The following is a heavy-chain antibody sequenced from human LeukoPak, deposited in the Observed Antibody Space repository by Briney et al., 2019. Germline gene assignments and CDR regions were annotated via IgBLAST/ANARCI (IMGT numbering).Heavy chain of an antibody. J-gene: IGHJ4*02. D-gene: IGHD6-13*01. CDR3: ARDPGSSSWYDY. CDR1: GYTFTGYY. CDR2: INPNSGGT. Sequence: ASVKVSCKASGYTFTGYYMHWVRQAPGQGLEWMGWINPNSGGTNYAQKFQGRVTMTRDTSISTAYMELSRLRSDDTAVYYCARDPGSSSWYDYWGQGILVTVSS. V-gene: IGHV1-2*02.